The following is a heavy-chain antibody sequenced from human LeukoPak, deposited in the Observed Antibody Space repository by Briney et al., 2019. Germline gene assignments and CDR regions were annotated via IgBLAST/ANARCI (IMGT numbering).Heavy chain of an antibody. D-gene: IGHD1-26*01. J-gene: IGHJ4*02. CDR3: ATGEWELLILDY. CDR1: GFTFSRYS. Sequence: GGSLRLSCAASGFTFSRYSMNWVRQAPGKGLEWVSYISSSGSTRYYADSVKGRFTISRDNAKNSLYLQMSSLRAEDTAVYYCATGEWELLILDYWGQGTLVTVSS. CDR2: ISSSGSTR. V-gene: IGHV3-48*01.